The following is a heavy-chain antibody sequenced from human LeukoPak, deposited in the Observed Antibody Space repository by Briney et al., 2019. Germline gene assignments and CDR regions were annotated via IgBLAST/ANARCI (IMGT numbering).Heavy chain of an antibody. V-gene: IGHV4-59*01. D-gene: IGHD6-19*01. CDR1: GGSISSYY. J-gene: IGHJ3*02. Sequence: PSETLSLTCTVSGGSISSYYWSWIRQPPGKGLEWIGYIYYSGSTNYNPSLKSRVTISVDTSKNQFSLKLSSVTAADTAVYYCARSYSNGWYGAFDIWGQGTMVTVSS. CDR2: IYYSGST. CDR3: ARSYSNGWYGAFDI.